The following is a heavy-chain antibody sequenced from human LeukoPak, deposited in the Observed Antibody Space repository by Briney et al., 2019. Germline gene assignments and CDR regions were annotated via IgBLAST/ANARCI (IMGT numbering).Heavy chain of an antibody. J-gene: IGHJ4*02. Sequence: SETLSLTCTVSGGSISSSSYYWGWIRQPPGKGLEWIGSIYYSGSTYYNPSLKSRVTISVDTSKNQFSLKLSSVTAADTAVYYCARYYDSSGYYGYYFDYWGQGTLVTVSS. CDR1: GGSISSSSYY. CDR3: ARYYDSSGYYGYYFDY. V-gene: IGHV4-39*07. D-gene: IGHD3-22*01. CDR2: IYYSGST.